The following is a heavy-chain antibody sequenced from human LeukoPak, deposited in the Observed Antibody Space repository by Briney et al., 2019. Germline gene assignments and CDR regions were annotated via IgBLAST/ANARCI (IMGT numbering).Heavy chain of an antibody. D-gene: IGHD5-18*01. V-gene: IGHV4-34*01. J-gene: IGHJ4*02. CDR1: GGSFSGYY. Sequence: SETLSLTCAVYGGSFSGYYWSWIRQPPGKGLEWIGEINHSGSTNYNPSLKSRVTISVDTSKDQFSLKLSSVTAADTAVYYCARIIYSSYGETNYFDYWGQGTLVTVSS. CDR3: ARIIYSSYGETNYFDY. CDR2: INHSGST.